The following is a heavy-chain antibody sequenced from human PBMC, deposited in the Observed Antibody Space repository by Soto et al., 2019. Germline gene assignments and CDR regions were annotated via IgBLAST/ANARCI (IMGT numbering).Heavy chain of an antibody. D-gene: IGHD1-26*01. CDR3: ARGSGSYPGLWFDY. Sequence: SVKVSCKASGGTFSNYVVNWVRQAPGQGLEWMGRIIPIFGTANYAQKFQGRVTITADKSTSTAYMELSSLRSEDTAVYYCARGSGSYPGLWFDYWGQGTLVTVSS. J-gene: IGHJ4*02. V-gene: IGHV1-69*06. CDR1: GGTFSNYV. CDR2: IIPIFGTA.